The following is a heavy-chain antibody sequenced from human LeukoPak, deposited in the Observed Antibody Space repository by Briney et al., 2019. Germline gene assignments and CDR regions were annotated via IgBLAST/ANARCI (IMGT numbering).Heavy chain of an antibody. D-gene: IGHD2/OR15-2a*01. CDR2: ISDSAGFT. CDR1: GFTFSSYA. V-gene: IGHV3-23*01. CDR3: AKYYTNYYYNGMDV. Sequence: PGGSLRLSCAVSGFTFSSYAMSWVRQARGKGLEWVSTISDSAGFTYHADSVRGRFTISRDNSKNTLYLQMNSLRAEDTAVYYCAKYYTNYYYNGMDVWGQGTTVTVSS. J-gene: IGHJ6*02.